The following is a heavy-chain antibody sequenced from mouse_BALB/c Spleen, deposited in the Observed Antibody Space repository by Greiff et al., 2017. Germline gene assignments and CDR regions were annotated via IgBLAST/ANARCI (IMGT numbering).Heavy chain of an antibody. V-gene: IGHV5-6-5*01. CDR2: ISSGGST. Sequence: EVKVVESGGGLVKPGGSLKLSCAASGFTFSSYAMSWVRQTPEKRLEWVASISSGGSTYYPDSVKGRFTISRDNARNILYLQMSSLRSEDTAMYYCARYDSYYFDYWGQGTTLTVSS. D-gene: IGHD2-4*01. CDR1: GFTFSSYA. CDR3: ARYDSYYFDY. J-gene: IGHJ2*01.